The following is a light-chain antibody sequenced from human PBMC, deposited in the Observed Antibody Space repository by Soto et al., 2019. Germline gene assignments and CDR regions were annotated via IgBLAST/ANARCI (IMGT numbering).Light chain of an antibody. CDR2: AAS. V-gene: IGKV1-39*01. Sequence: DIQMTQSPSSLSASVGERATISCRASQSISSYLNWYQQKPGEAPKLLIYAASSLQTGVPSRFSGSGSGTDFTLTISRLQPEDVATYYWQQSNRTPLFGGGTKVDI. J-gene: IGKJ4*01. CDR1: QSISSY. CDR3: QQSNRTPL.